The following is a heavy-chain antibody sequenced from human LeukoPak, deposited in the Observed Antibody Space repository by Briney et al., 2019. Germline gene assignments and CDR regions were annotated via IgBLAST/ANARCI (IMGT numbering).Heavy chain of an antibody. D-gene: IGHD3-10*01. J-gene: IGHJ4*02. V-gene: IGHV3-48*03. CDR1: GFTFSSYE. Sequence: GGSLRLSCAASGFTFSSYEMNWVRQAPRKGLEWVSYISSSGSTIYYADSVKGRFTISRDNAKNSLYLQMNSLRAEDTAVYYCARETMARTSFGELDFDYWGQGTLVTVSS. CDR2: ISSSGSTI. CDR3: ARETMARTSFGELDFDY.